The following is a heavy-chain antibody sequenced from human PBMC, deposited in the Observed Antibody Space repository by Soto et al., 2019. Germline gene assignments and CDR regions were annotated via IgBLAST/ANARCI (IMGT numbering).Heavy chain of an antibody. D-gene: IGHD5-12*01. J-gene: IGHJ4*02. CDR2: IYHSGGT. Sequence: SETLSLTCSVSAGSISSDGFYWNWIRQPPGRGLEWIGYIYHSGGTYSSPSLRSRVTISVDTSKNQFTLKLSSVTAADTAVYYCARDRGGYGVFDYWGQGTLVTVSS. V-gene: IGHV4-31*03. CDR3: ARDRGGYGVFDY. CDR1: AGSISSDGFY.